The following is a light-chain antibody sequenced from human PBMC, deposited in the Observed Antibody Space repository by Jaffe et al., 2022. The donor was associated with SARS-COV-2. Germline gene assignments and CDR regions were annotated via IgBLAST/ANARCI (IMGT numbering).Light chain of an antibody. Sequence: QSALTQPRSVSGSPGQSVTISCTGTSSDVGGYNYVSWYQQHPGKAPKLMIYDVSKRPSGVPDRFSGSKSGNTASLTISGLQAEDEADYYCCSYAGSYTVRVVFGGGTKLTVL. CDR2: DVS. CDR1: SSDVGGYNY. V-gene: IGLV2-11*01. J-gene: IGLJ2*01. CDR3: CSYAGSYTVRVV.